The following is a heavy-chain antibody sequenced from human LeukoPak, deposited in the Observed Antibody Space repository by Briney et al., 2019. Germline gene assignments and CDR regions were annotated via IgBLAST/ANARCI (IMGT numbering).Heavy chain of an antibody. V-gene: IGHV3-33*08. J-gene: IGHJ4*02. CDR3: ARDLAGIFDY. CDR1: GFTFSSYA. D-gene: IGHD6-19*01. CDR2: IWYDGSNK. Sequence: GGSLRLSCAASGFTFSSYAMHWVRQAPGKGLEWVAVIWYDGSNKYYADSVKGRFTISRDNSKNTLYLRMNSLRAEGTAVYYCARDLAGIFDYWGQGTLVTVSS.